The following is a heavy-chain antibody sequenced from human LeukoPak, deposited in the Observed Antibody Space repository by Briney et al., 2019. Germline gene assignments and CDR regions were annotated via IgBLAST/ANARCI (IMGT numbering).Heavy chain of an antibody. CDR1: GFTFSSYW. Sequence: PGGSLRVSCAASGFTFSSYWMSWVRQAPGKGLEWVANINEDGSEKYYVQSVKGRFTISRDNAENSLYLQMNSLRAEDTAVYYCARVASYAFDIWGQGTMVTVSS. J-gene: IGHJ3*02. CDR3: ARVASYAFDI. D-gene: IGHD6-6*01. V-gene: IGHV3-7*01. CDR2: INEDGSEK.